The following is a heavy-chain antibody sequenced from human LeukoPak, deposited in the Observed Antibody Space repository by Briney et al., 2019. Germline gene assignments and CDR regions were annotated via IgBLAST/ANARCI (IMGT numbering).Heavy chain of an antibody. D-gene: IGHD5-24*01. CDR1: GGSISSSSYY. CDR2: IYYSGST. CDR3: ARLIGGYNFGVDY. Sequence: PSETLSLTCTVSGGSISSSSYYWGWIRQPPGKGLEWIGSIYYSGSTYYNSPLKSRVTISVDTSKNQFSLKLSSVTAADTAVYYCARLIGGYNFGVDYWGQGTLVTVSS. J-gene: IGHJ4*02. V-gene: IGHV4-39*01.